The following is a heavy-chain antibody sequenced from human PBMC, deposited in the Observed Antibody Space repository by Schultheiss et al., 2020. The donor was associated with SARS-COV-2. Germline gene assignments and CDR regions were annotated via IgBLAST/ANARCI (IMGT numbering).Heavy chain of an antibody. Sequence: SETLSLTCTVSGGSISSYYWSWIRQPPGKGLEWIGYIYYSGSTYYNPSLKSRVTISVDTSKNQFSLKLSSVTAADTAVYYCARLPRQLPDYYYYGMDVWGQGTTVTVSS. V-gene: IGHV4-59*08. D-gene: IGHD6-6*01. CDR3: ARLPRQLPDYYYYGMDV. CDR2: IYYSGST. CDR1: GGSISSYY. J-gene: IGHJ6*02.